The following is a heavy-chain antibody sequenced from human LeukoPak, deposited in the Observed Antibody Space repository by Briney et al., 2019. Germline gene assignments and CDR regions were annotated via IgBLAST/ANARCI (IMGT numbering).Heavy chain of an antibody. J-gene: IGHJ3*02. CDR3: AKDTRYYYDSSGYYYPGAFDI. CDR2: ISGSGGST. Sequence: GGSLRLSCAASGFTFSSYAMSWVRQAPGKGLEWVSAISGSGGSTYYADSVKGRFTISRDNSKNTLYLQMNSLRAEDTAVCYCAKDTRYYYDSSGYYYPGAFDIWGQGTMVTVSS. D-gene: IGHD3-22*01. CDR1: GFTFSSYA. V-gene: IGHV3-23*01.